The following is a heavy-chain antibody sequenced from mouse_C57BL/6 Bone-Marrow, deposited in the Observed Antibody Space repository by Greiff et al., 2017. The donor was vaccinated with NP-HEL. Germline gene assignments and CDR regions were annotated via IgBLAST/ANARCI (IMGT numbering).Heavy chain of an antibody. V-gene: IGHV3-6*01. Sequence: VQLKQSGPGLVKPSQSLSLTCSVTGYSITSGYYWNWLRQFPGNKLEWMVYISYDGSNNYNPSLKHRISITRDTSKNQFFLKLNSVTTEDTATYYCARAYNSNYGDVWGTGTTVTVSS. CDR2: ISYDGSN. D-gene: IGHD2-5*01. CDR3: ARAYNSNYGDV. J-gene: IGHJ1*03. CDR1: GYSITSGYY.